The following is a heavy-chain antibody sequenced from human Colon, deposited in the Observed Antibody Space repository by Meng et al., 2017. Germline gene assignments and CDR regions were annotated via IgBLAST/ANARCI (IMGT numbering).Heavy chain of an antibody. CDR1: GASVNSGDYY. J-gene: IGHJ5*02. CDR2: TYTTGDT. Sequence: QVHLQESGPRLVKPSQTLSLTCSVSGASVNSGDYYWTWIRQSPGKGLEWIGNTYTTGDTKYNPSLMSRVTISIDTSKNQFFLWLTSVTAADTAVYYCVRSSAWVRTGFDPWGQGTLVTVSS. CDR3: VRSSAWVRTGFDP. V-gene: IGHV4-30-4*01. D-gene: IGHD6-25*01.